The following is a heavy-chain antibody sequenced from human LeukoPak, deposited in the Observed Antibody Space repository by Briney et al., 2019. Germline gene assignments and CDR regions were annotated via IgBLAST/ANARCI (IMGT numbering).Heavy chain of an antibody. D-gene: IGHD4-17*01. CDR2: IDPSSTYI. V-gene: IGHV3-21*01. Sequence: EWVSSIDPSSTYIYYADSVKGRFTISRDNAQNSLYLQMSSLGAEDTAVYYCTRGSYGDYEYWGQGTLVTVSS. CDR3: TRGSYGDYEY. J-gene: IGHJ4*02.